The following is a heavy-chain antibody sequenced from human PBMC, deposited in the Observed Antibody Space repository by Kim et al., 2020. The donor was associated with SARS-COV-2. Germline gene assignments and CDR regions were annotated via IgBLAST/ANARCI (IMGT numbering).Heavy chain of an antibody. CDR2: VSHTGTT. CDR3: ARRTQGTASGWGYNMDG. Sequence: SETLSLSCTVSGGSITSSGSYWVWLRQTPGKGLEHIATVSHTGTTYYNPLLKSRVTISVDTSKNQFSLRVTSVTATDTALYYCARRTQGTASGWGYNMDGWGQGTTVTVSS. J-gene: IGHJ6*02. V-gene: IGHV4-39*01. D-gene: IGHD5-18*01. CDR1: GGSITSSGSY.